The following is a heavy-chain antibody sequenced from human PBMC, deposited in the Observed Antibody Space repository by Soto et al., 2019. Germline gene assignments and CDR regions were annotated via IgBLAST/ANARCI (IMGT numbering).Heavy chain of an antibody. D-gene: IGHD1-26*01. J-gene: IGHJ5*02. CDR2: IYYSGST. CDR1: GFSISSYY. Sequence: SETLSLTCTFSGFSISSYYWSWIRQPPGKGLEWIGYIYYSGSTNYNPSLKSRVTISVDTSKNQFSLKLSSVTAADTAVYYCARERLGATPWGQGTLVTVSS. V-gene: IGHV4-59*01. CDR3: ARERLGATP.